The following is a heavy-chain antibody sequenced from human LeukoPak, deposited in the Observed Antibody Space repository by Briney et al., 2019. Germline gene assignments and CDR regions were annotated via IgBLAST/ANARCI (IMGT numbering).Heavy chain of an antibody. J-gene: IGHJ6*03. CDR3: ARARRTSMGPYYYMDV. Sequence: ASVKVSCKASGGTFSSYAINWVRQAPGQGLEWMGGIIPIFGTANYAQKFQGRVTITADESTSTAYMELSSLRSEDTAVYYCARARRTSMGPYYYMDVWGKGTTVTISS. CDR1: GGTFSSYA. CDR2: IIPIFGTA. V-gene: IGHV1-69*13. D-gene: IGHD2/OR15-2a*01.